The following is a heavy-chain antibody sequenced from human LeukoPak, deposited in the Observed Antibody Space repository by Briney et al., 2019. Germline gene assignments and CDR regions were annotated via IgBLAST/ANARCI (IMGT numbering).Heavy chain of an antibody. J-gene: IGHJ4*02. CDR1: GFTFSNNY. CDR2: IYSGGST. Sequence: GSLRLSCVVSGFTFSNNYMSWVRQAPRKGLEWVSLIYSGGSTYYADSVKGRFTISRDNSKNTVYLQMNSLRAEDTAMYYCARRDDYNGRDYWGQGTLVTVSS. D-gene: IGHD5-24*01. V-gene: IGHV3-53*01. CDR3: ARRDDYNGRDY.